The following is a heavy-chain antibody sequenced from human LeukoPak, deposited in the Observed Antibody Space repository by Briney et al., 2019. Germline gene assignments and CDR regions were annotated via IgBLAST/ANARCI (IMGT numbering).Heavy chain of an antibody. CDR2: INPNSGGT. CDR3: ARGSLTLVVPGDACDI. J-gene: IGHJ3*02. CDR1: GYTFTGYY. V-gene: IGHV1-2*02. D-gene: IGHD6-13*01. Sequence: ASVKVSCKASGYTFTGYYMHWVRQAPGQGLEWMGWINPNSGGTNYAQKFQGRVTMTRDTSISTAYMELSRLRSDDTAVYHCARGSLTLVVPGDACDIWGQGTMVTVSS.